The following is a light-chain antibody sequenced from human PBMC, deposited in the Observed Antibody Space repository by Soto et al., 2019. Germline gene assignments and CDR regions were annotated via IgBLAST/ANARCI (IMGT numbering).Light chain of an antibody. CDR3: SSYTSDSSYV. Sequence: QSVLTQPVSVSGSPGQSITISCTGTSSDVGLYDYVSWYQQHPGKAPQLMIYAVSNRPSGVSNRFPASKSGNTASLFISGLQAEDEADYYCSSYTSDSSYVFGSGTKVTVL. CDR2: AVS. V-gene: IGLV2-14*01. J-gene: IGLJ1*01. CDR1: SSDVGLYDY.